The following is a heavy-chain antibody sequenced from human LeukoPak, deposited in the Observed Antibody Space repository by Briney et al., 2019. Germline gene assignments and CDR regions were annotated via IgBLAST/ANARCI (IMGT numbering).Heavy chain of an antibody. CDR2: ISYDGSNK. J-gene: IGHJ4*02. CDR3: ARDAGGNSADYYFDY. D-gene: IGHD4-23*01. CDR1: GFTFSTYA. Sequence: GGSLRLSCAASGFTFSTYAIHWVRQAPGKGLEWVAVISYDGSNKYDADSVRGRFTISRDNSKNTLYLQMNSLRAEDTGVYYCARDAGGNSADYYFDYWGQGTLVTVSS. V-gene: IGHV3-30-3*01.